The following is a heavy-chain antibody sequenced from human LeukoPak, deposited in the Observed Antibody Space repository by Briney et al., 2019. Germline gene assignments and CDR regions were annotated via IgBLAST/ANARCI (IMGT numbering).Heavy chain of an antibody. Sequence: PSETLSLTCTVSGGSISSYYWSWIRQPPGKGLEWIGYIYYSGSTNYNPSLKSRVTISVDTSKNQFSLKLSSVTAADTAVYYCARGYSSSWYFRRYYYYYMDVWGKGTTVTISS. V-gene: IGHV4-59*01. J-gene: IGHJ6*03. CDR2: IYYSGST. CDR3: ARGYSSSWYFRRYYYYYMDV. D-gene: IGHD6-13*01. CDR1: GGSISSYY.